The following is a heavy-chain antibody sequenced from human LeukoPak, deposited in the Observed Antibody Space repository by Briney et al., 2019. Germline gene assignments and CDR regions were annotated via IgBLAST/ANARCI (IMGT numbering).Heavy chain of an antibody. Sequence: ASVKVSCKASGYTFTSYGISWVRQAPGQGLEWMGWISAYNGNTNYAQKLQGRVTMTTDTSTSTAYMELRSLRSDDTAVYYCARFCSSTSCCTDHWFDPWGQGTLVTVSS. V-gene: IGHV1-18*01. CDR2: ISAYNGNT. D-gene: IGHD2-2*02. J-gene: IGHJ5*02. CDR3: ARFCSSTSCCTDHWFDP. CDR1: GYTFTSYG.